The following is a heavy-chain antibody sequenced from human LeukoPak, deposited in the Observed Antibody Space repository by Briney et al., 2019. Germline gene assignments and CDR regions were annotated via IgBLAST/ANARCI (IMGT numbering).Heavy chain of an antibody. CDR2: GNPNRASL. J-gene: IGHJ3*01. CDR1: GYTFTDYD. D-gene: IGHD5-18*01. Sequence: GASMKCSCKTSGYTFTDYDVDWVRQAPGQGLEWIGWGNPNRASLKYAHRLQCRVTFTTDTSLSIAYMELRSLPYEDAAVYFCARGDVGETNTAIDVWGQGTLVAVSS. V-gene: IGHV1-8*03. CDR3: ARGDVGETNTAIDV.